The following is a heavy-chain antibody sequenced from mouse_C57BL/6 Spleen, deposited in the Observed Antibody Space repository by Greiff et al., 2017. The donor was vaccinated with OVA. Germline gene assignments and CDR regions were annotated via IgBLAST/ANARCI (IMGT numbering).Heavy chain of an antibody. CDR3: ARFPLFTTVVAPYAMDY. CDR2: IHPNSGST. D-gene: IGHD1-1*01. Sequence: VQLQQSGAELVKPGASVKLSCKASGYTFTSYWMHWVKQRPGQGLEWIGMIHPNSGSTNYNEKFKSKATLTVDKSSSTAYMQLSSLTSEDSAVYYCARFPLFTTVVAPYAMDYWGQGTSVTVSS. V-gene: IGHV1-64*01. CDR1: GYTFTSYW. J-gene: IGHJ4*01.